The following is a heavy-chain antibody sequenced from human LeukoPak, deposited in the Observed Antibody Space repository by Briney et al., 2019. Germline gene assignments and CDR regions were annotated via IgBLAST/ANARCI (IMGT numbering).Heavy chain of an antibody. V-gene: IGHV3-30*04. CDR3: ARDGHRGAPIGY. CDR1: GFTFSSYA. D-gene: IGHD3-16*01. CDR2: ISYDGSNK. Sequence: GSLRLSCAASGFTFSSYAMHWVRQAPGKGLEWVAVISYDGSNKYYADSVKGRFTISRDNSKNTLYLQMNSLRAEDTAVYYCARDGHRGAPIGYWGQGTLVTVSS. J-gene: IGHJ4*02.